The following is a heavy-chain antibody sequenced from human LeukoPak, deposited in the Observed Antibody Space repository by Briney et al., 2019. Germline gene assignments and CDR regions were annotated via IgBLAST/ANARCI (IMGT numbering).Heavy chain of an antibody. Sequence: GGSLRLSCAASGFTVSSNYMSWVRQAPGKGLEWVSVIYSGGSTYYADSVKGRFTISRDNSKNTLYLQMNSLRAEDTAVYYCERAPYEGDAFDIWGQGTMVTVSS. J-gene: IGHJ3*02. CDR1: GFTVSSNY. V-gene: IGHV3-53*01. CDR2: IYSGGST. CDR3: ERAPYEGDAFDI. D-gene: IGHD3-22*01.